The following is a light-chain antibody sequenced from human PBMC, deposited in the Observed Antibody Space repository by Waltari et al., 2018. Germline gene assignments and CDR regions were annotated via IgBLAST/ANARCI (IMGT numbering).Light chain of an antibody. Sequence: QSALTQPASVSGSPGQSITISCTGTSSDVGSYNLVSWYQQHPGKAPKLMIHEDTRRPSGVSNRVSASKSGNTASLTISGLQAEDEADYYCSSYAGSRNLVFGGGTKLTVL. CDR1: SSDVGSYNL. CDR2: EDT. CDR3: SSYAGSRNLV. V-gene: IGLV2-23*01. J-gene: IGLJ3*02.